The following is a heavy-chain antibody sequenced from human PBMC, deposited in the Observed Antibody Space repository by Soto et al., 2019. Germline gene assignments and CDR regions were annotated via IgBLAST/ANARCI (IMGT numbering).Heavy chain of an antibody. V-gene: IGHV1-46*02. D-gene: IGHD7-27*01. J-gene: IGHJ4*02. Sequence: QVQLVQSGSEVKRPGTSVKVSCKAAGYTFNAYSMHWVRQAPGQGLEWMGMINPSGDSTTYAQNFQGRVTMTSDTSTTTVYMELSGLRSEDTAVYYCARDWALDYWGQGTLVTVSS. CDR2: INPSGDST. CDR3: ARDWALDY. CDR1: GYTFNAYS.